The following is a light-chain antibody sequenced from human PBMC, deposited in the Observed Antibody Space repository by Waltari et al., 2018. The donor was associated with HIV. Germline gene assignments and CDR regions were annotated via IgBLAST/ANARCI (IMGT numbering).Light chain of an antibody. CDR1: SSDVGTYNL. CDR3: CSYAGSSTHVV. J-gene: IGLJ2*01. V-gene: IGLV2-23*02. Sequence: QSALPQPASVSGSPGQSITISCTGTSSDVGTYNLVSWYQQHPGKAPKLMIYEVSKRPSGVSNRFSGSKSGNTASLTISGLQAEDEADYYCCSYAGSSTHVVFGGGTKLTVL. CDR2: EVS.